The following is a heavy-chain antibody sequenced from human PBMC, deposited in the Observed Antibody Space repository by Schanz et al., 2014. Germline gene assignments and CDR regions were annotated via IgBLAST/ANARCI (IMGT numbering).Heavy chain of an antibody. CDR3: AREQIMAAAGLVDY. D-gene: IGHD6-13*01. Sequence: EGQLAESGGGLVQPGGSLRLSCAASGFTFSNYAMSWVRQAPGKGLEWVSGFIVDSGNTYYADSVKGRFTISRDNAKNSLYLQMNSLRAEDTAVYYCAREQIMAAAGLVDYWGHGTLXTVSS. CDR2: FIVDSGNT. J-gene: IGHJ4*01. CDR1: GFTFSNYA. V-gene: IGHV3-23*04.